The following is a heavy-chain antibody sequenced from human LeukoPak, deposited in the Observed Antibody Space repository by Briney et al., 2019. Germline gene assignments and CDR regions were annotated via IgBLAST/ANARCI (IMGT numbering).Heavy chain of an antibody. V-gene: IGHV1-18*01. CDR3: ARGDMGYCSSTSCPRSVDY. J-gene: IGHJ4*02. D-gene: IGHD2-2*01. CDR1: GYTFTSYG. Sequence: GASVKVSCKASGYTFTSYGISWVRQAPGQGLEWMGWISAYNGNTNYAQKLQGRVTMTTDTSTSTAYMELRSLRSDDTAVYYCARGDMGYCSSTSCPRSVDYWGQGTLVAVSS. CDR2: ISAYNGNT.